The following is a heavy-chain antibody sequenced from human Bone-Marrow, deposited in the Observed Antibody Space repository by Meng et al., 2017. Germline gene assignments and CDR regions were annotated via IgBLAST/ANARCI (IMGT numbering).Heavy chain of an antibody. Sequence: SVKVSCKASGGTFSSYAISWVRQAPGQGLEWMGGIIPIFGTANYAQKFQGRVTITADESTSTAYMELSSLRSEDTAVYYCAREGQQHDAFDIWGQGTMVTVSS. CDR1: GGTFSSYA. J-gene: IGHJ3*02. D-gene: IGHD6-13*01. CDR2: IIPIFGTA. CDR3: AREGQQHDAFDI. V-gene: IGHV1-69*13.